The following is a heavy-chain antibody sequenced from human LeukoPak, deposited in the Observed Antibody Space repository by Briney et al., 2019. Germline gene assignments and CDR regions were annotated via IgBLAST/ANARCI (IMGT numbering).Heavy chain of an antibody. CDR2: ISSYGDKT. CDR3: VKDLYKGDTSSWYYFDY. V-gene: IGHV3-64D*06. J-gene: IGHJ4*02. CDR1: GFIFSNCA. Sequence: GGSLRLSCSASGFIFSNCAMHWVRQAPGKGPEYVSVISSYGDKTYYADSVKGRFTISRDNSKNTVSLQMSSLRAEDTAVYYCVKDLYKGDTSSWYYFDYWGQGTLVTVSS. D-gene: IGHD6-13*01.